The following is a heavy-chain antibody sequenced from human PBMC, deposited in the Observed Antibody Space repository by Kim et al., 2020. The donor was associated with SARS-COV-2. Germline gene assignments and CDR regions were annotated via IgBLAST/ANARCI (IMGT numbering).Heavy chain of an antibody. V-gene: IGHV3-21*01. CDR2: ITSSSIYI. J-gene: IGHJ4*02. CDR3: ARDTSASGRYAFDY. CDR1: GFTFSSYS. D-gene: IGHD3-10*01. Sequence: GSLRLSCVASGFTFSSYSMNWVRQAPGKGLEWVSSITSSSIYIYQTDSVKGRFTISRDNAKNSLYLQMNSLRADDTALYYCARDTSASGRYAFDYWGQGT.